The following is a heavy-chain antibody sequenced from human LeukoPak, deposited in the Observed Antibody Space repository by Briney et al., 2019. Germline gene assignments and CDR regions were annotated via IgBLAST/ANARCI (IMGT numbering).Heavy chain of an antibody. CDR3: ARMNYYGSGSYYLNYYYYYMDV. Sequence: SETLSLTCTVSGGSISSSSYYWGWIRQPPGKGLEWIGSIYYSGSTYYNPSLKSRVTISVDTSKNQFSLKLSSVTAADTAVYYCARMNYYGSGSYYLNYYYYYMDVWGKGTTVTISS. V-gene: IGHV4-39*07. J-gene: IGHJ6*03. CDR1: GGSISSSSYY. CDR2: IYYSGST. D-gene: IGHD3-10*01.